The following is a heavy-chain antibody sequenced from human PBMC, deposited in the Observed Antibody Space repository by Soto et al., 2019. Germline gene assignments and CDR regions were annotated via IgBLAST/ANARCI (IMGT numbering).Heavy chain of an antibody. CDR3: ARGWRDIVVVPAARYYMDV. J-gene: IGHJ6*03. CDR2: ISSSSSYI. V-gene: IGHV3-21*01. Sequence: EVQLMESGGGLVKPGGSLRLSCAASGFTFSSYSMNWVRQAPGKGLEWVSSISSSSSYIYYADSVKGRFTISRDNAKNSLYLQMNSLRAEDTAVYYCARGWRDIVVVPAARYYMDVWGKGTTVTVSS. D-gene: IGHD2-2*01. CDR1: GFTFSSYS.